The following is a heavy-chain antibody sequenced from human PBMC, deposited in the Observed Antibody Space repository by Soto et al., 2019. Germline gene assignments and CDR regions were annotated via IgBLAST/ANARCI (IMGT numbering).Heavy chain of an antibody. D-gene: IGHD6-19*01. CDR2: IYDSGST. CDR3: ASQAPGWYPAY. J-gene: IGHJ4*02. Sequence: SETLSLPCTVSGGSISSGGYYWSWIRQHPGKGLEWIGYIYDSGSTYYNPSLKSRVTISVDTSKNQFSLKLSSVTAADTAVYYCASQAPGWYPAYWGQGTLVTVSS. CDR1: GGSISSGGYY. V-gene: IGHV4-31*03.